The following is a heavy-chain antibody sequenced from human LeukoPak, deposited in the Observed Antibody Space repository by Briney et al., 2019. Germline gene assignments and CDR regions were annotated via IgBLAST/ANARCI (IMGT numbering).Heavy chain of an antibody. CDR3: AKDQPSCGTTKSCYTGNFDY. J-gene: IGHJ4*02. Sequence: GGSLRLSCAAPGFTFSNYAMSWVRQAPGKGLEWVSAISDSSGNTYCADSVKGRFTISRDNSKNTLYLQMNSLRAEDTAVYYCAKDQPSCGTTKSCYTGNFDYWGQGTLVTVSS. CDR2: ISDSSGNT. V-gene: IGHV3-23*01. CDR1: GFTFSNYA. D-gene: IGHD2-2*02.